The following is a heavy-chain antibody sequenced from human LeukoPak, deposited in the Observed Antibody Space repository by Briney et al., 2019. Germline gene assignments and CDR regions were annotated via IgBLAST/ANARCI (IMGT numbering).Heavy chain of an antibody. J-gene: IGHJ5*02. V-gene: IGHV4-34*01. D-gene: IGHD3-10*01. CDR1: GGSFSGSY. CDR3: ARVRVWFGHNWIDP. CDR2: SNDSGST. Sequence: SETLSLTCVVNGGSFSGSYWSWIRQPPGKGLEWIGESNDSGSTKYNSSLKSRVTISVDTSKKQFSLTLSSVTAADTAVYYCARVRVWFGHNWIDPWGRGSLVTVSS.